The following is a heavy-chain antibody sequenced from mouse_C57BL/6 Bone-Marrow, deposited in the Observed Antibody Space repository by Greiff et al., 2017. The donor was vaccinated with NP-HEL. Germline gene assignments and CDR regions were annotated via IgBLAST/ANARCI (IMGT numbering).Heavy chain of an antibody. Sequence: EVKLMESGGGLVKPGGSLKLSCAASGFTFSDYGMHWVRQAPEKGLEWVAYISSGSSTIYYADTVKGRFPISRDNAENTLFLQMTSLRSEDTAMYYCARPAFYYGSSPYAMDYWGQGTSVTVSS. CDR3: ARPAFYYGSSPYAMDY. CDR2: ISSGSSTI. V-gene: IGHV5-17*01. D-gene: IGHD1-1*01. CDR1: GFTFSDYG. J-gene: IGHJ4*01.